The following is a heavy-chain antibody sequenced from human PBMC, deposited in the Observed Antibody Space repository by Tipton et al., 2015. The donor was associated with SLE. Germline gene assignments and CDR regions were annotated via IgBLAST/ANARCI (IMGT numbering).Heavy chain of an antibody. D-gene: IGHD5-18*01. CDR1: GFNFSSYD. V-gene: IGHV3-30*02. CDR2: IRYDGSDK. Sequence: SLRLSCAASGFNFSSYDIHWVRQAPGKGLEWVAFIRYDGSDKYYADSVKGRFTISRDNSKNTLYVQMNSLKTEDTAVYYCRTHSSADAFDIWGQGTMVTVSS. CDR3: RTHSSADAFDI. J-gene: IGHJ3*02.